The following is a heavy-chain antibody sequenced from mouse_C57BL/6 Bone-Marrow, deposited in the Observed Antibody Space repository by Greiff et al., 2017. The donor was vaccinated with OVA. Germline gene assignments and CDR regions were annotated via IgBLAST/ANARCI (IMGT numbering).Heavy chain of an antibody. J-gene: IGHJ2*01. V-gene: IGHV5-12*01. CDR2: ISNGGGST. CDR1: GFTFSDYY. CDR3: ARHPHYYGSSLDY. D-gene: IGHD1-1*01. Sequence: EVKLMESGGGLVQPGGSLKLSCAASGFTFSDYYMYWVRQTPEKRLEWVAYISNGGGSTYYPDTVKGRFTISRDNAKNTLYLQMSRLKSEDTAMYYCARHPHYYGSSLDYWGQGTTLTVSS.